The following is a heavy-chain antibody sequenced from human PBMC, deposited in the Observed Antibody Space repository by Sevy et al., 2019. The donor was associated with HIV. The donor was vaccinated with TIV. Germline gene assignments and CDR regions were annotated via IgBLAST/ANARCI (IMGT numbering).Heavy chain of an antibody. CDR2: THYTRSA. CDR1: GGSISSGGHY. V-gene: IGHV4-30-4*01. CDR3: ARDLSGYEILDY. Sequence: SETLSLTCTVSGGSISSGGHYWTWIRQPPGKGLEWIGYTHYTRSAFYSPSLKSLVTISVDTSKNQFSLTLRAVTAADTAVYYCARDLSGYEILDYWGQGALVTVSS. J-gene: IGHJ4*02. D-gene: IGHD5-12*01.